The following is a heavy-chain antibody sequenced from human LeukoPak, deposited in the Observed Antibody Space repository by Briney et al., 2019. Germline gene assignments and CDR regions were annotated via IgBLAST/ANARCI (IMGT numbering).Heavy chain of an antibody. CDR3: ARVARWGYYFDY. CDR2: IYHSGTT. J-gene: IGHJ4*02. D-gene: IGHD1-26*01. CDR1: GGSISSGGYP. V-gene: IGHV4-30-2*01. Sequence: SQTLSLTCAVSGGSISSGGYPWSWIRQPPGKGLEWIGYIYHSGTTYYNPSLKSRVTISIDRSKNQFSLKLSSVTATDTAVYYCARVARWGYYFDYWGQGTLVTVSS.